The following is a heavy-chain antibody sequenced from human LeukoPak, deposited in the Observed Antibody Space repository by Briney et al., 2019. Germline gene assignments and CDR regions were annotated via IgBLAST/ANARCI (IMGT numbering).Heavy chain of an antibody. CDR3: TTTYGGNWYYFDY. V-gene: IGHV3-15*07. J-gene: IGHJ4*02. D-gene: IGHD4-23*01. CDR1: GFTFSNAW. CDR2: IKSKTDGGTT. Sequence: GGSLRLSCAASGFTFSNAWMNWVRQAPGKGLEWVGRIKSKTDGGTTDYAAPVKGRFTISRDDSKNTLYLQVNSLKTEDTAVYYCTTTYGGNWYYFDYWGQGTLVTVSS.